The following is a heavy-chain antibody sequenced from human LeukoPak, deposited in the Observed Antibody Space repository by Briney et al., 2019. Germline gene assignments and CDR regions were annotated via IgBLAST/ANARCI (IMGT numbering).Heavy chain of an antibody. CDR1: GGSFSGYY. V-gene: IGHV4-34*01. CDR2: INHSGST. CDR3: ATTSGWPVDAFDI. D-gene: IGHD6-19*01. J-gene: IGHJ3*02. Sequence: SETLSLTCAVYGGSFSGYYWSWIRQPPGKGLEWMGEINHSGSTHYNPSLKTRVTISVGTSKNQFSLKLSSVTVADTAVYYCATTSGWPVDAFDIWGQGTMVTVSS.